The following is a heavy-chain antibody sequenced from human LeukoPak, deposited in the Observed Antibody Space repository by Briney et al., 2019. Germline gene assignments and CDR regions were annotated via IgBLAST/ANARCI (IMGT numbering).Heavy chain of an antibody. D-gene: IGHD2-15*01. Sequence: GGSLRLSCAASGFTFSSYSMNWVRQAPGKGLEWVSYISSSGSTIYYADSVKGRFTISRDNAKNSLYLQMNSLRAEDTAVYYCARDCGGGSCYGPYDAFDIWGQGPMVTVSS. V-gene: IGHV3-48*04. J-gene: IGHJ3*02. CDR1: GFTFSSYS. CDR2: ISSSGSTI. CDR3: ARDCGGGSCYGPYDAFDI.